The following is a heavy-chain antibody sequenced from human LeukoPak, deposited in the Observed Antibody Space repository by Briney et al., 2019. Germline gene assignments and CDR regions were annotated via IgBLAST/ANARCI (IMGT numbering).Heavy chain of an antibody. J-gene: IGHJ4*02. CDR1: GFTFSSYG. CDR3: ANGRSFDY. V-gene: IGHV3-30*18. CDR2: ISYDGSKK. Sequence: GGSLRLSCAASGFTFSSYGMHWVRQAPGKGLEWAAFISYDGSKKYYADSVKGRFTISRDNSKNTLYLQMNSLRGEDTAVYHCANGRSFDYWGQGTLVTVSS.